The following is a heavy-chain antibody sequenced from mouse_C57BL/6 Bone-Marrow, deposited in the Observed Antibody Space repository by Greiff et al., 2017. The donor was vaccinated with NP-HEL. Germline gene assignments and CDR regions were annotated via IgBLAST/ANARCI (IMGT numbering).Heavy chain of an antibody. CDR2: IDPGNGDT. CDR3: TTPYDYPSWFAY. Sequence: VQLQQSGAELVRPGASVKLSCTASGFNIKDDYMHWVKQRPEQGLEWIGWIDPGNGDTEYASKFQGKATITADTSSNTAYLQLSSLTSEDTAVYYCTTPYDYPSWFAYWGQGTLVTVSA. V-gene: IGHV14-4*01. CDR1: GFNIKDDY. D-gene: IGHD2-4*01. J-gene: IGHJ3*01.